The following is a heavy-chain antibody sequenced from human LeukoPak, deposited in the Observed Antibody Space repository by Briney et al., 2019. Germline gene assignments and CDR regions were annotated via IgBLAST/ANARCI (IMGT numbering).Heavy chain of an antibody. CDR1: GDSINSGSYY. CDR3: ARGAYYDSRGYYYVFDY. J-gene: IGHJ4*02. Sequence: PSETLSLTCTVSGDSINSGSYYWSWIRQPAGKGLEWIGRIYSSGRTNYNPSLKSRVTISIDTSKNQFSLRLSSVTAADTAVYYCARGAYYDSRGYYYVFDYWGQGTLVTVSS. CDR2: IYSSGRT. V-gene: IGHV4-61*02. D-gene: IGHD3-22*01.